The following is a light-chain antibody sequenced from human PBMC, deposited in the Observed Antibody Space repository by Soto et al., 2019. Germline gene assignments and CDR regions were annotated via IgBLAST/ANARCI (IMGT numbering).Light chain of an antibody. CDR2: GAS. CDR1: QDIRKN. J-gene: IGKJ4*01. Sequence: DIQMTQSPSSLYASVGDRVTITCQASQDIRKNLNWYQQKPGKAPKLLIYGASNLETGVPSRFSGSGSGTDFTLTIISLQPEDISAYDCQQYDELITFGGGTKVEIK. V-gene: IGKV1-33*01. CDR3: QQYDELIT.